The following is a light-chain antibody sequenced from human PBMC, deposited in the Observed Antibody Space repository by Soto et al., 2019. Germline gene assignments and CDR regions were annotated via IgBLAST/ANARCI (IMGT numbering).Light chain of an antibody. V-gene: IGKV3-20*01. CDR3: QQYTGPPTT. CDR2: GAS. Sequence: EIILTQSPDTLPLSPGERATLSCRASQTVSSYYLAWCQQRPGQAPRLLIYGASTRAPGIPDRFSGSGSGTDFTLTITRLEPEDSAVYFCQQYTGPPTTFGQGTRLEIK. J-gene: IGKJ5*01. CDR1: QTVSSYY.